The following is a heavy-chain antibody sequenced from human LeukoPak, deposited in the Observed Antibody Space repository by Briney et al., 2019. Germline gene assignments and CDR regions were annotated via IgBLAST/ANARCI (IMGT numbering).Heavy chain of an antibody. D-gene: IGHD6-13*01. CDR2: ISSSGSTI. J-gene: IGHJ4*02. V-gene: IGHV3-48*03. Sequence: GGSLRLSCAASGFTFSSYEMNWVRQAPGKGLEWVSYISSSGSTIYYADSVKGRFTVSRDNAKNSLYLQMNSLRAEDTPVYYCARRGAAAGKLDYWGQGTLVTVSS. CDR3: ARRGAAAGKLDY. CDR1: GFTFSSYE.